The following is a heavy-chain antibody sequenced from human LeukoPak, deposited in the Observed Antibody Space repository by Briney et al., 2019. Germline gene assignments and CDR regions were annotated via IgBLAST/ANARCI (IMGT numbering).Heavy chain of an antibody. V-gene: IGHV3-30-3*01. CDR2: ISYDGSNK. Sequence: GGSLRLSCAASGFTFSSYAMHWVRQAPGKGLEWVAVISYDGSNKYYADSVKGRFTISRDNSKNTLYLQMNSLRAEDTAVYYCASADDFWSGFDYWGQGTLVTVSS. D-gene: IGHD3-3*01. J-gene: IGHJ4*02. CDR1: GFTFSSYA. CDR3: ASADDFWSGFDY.